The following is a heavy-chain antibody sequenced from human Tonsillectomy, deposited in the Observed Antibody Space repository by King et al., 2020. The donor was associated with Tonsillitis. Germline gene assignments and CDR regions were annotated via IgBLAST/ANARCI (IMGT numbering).Heavy chain of an antibody. J-gene: IGHJ4*02. CDR3: ARDRFCTNGVCYMGNFDY. Sequence: VQLQQWGAGLLKPSETLSLTCAVSGGSFSGYYWTWIRQTPGKGLEWIGATNHRGSTTYNPSLKSRVTISVDTSKSQFSLRLTSVTAADSAVYYCARDRFCTNGVCYMGNFDYWAQGTLVIVSS. D-gene: IGHD2-8*01. V-gene: IGHV4-34*01. CDR1: GGSFSGYY. CDR2: TNHRGST.